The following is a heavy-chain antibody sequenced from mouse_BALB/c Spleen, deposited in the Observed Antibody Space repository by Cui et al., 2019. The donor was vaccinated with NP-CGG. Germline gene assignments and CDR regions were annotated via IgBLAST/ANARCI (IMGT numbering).Heavy chain of an antibody. J-gene: IGHJ2*01. CDR2: IEPKSGGN. CDR3: ARYDYYGSSYFDY. D-gene: IGHD1-1*01. CDR1: GYTFTSYW. V-gene: IGHV1-72*01. Sequence: QVQLQQPGAELVKPGASVKLSCKASGYTFTSYWMHWVKERPGRGLEWIGRIEPKSGGNKYNEKFKSKATLTVDKPSSTAYMQLSSLTSEDSAVYYCARYDYYGSSYFDYWGQGTTLTVSS.